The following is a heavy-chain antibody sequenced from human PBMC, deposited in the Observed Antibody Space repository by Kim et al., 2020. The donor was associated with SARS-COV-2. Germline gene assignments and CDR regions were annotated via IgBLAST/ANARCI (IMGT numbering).Heavy chain of an antibody. D-gene: IGHD2-2*01. Sequence: GRFTISRHNSKNTLYLQMNSLRAEDTAVYYCARGPKYCSSTSCYFGYFDYWGQGTLVTVSS. CDR3: ARGPKYCSSTSCYFGYFDY. J-gene: IGHJ4*02. V-gene: IGHV3-53*04.